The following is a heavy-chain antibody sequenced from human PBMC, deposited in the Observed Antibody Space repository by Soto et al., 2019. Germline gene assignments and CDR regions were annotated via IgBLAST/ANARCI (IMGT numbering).Heavy chain of an antibody. CDR1: GGTFSSYA. D-gene: IGHD5-18*01. J-gene: IGHJ4*02. CDR2: IIPIFGTA. V-gene: IGHV1-69*06. Sequence: ASVKVSCKASGGTFSSYAISWVRQAPGQGLEWMGGIIPIFGTANYAQKFQGRVTITADKSTSTAYMELSSLRSEDAAVYYCARERARGYSYGATRYYFDYWGQGTLVTVSS. CDR3: ARERARGYSYGATRYYFDY.